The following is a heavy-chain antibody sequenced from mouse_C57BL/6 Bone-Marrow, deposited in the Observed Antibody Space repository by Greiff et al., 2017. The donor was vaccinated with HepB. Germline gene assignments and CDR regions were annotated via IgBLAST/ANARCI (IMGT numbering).Heavy chain of an antibody. CDR1: GYTFTSYW. Sequence: QVQLQQPGAELVKPGASVKMSCKASGYTFTSYWITWVNQRPGQGLEWIGDIYPGSGSTNYNEKFKSKATLTVDTSSSTAYMQLSSLTSEDSAVYYCALRYGKRAMDYWGQGTSVTVSS. CDR2: IYPGSGST. V-gene: IGHV1-55*01. J-gene: IGHJ4*01. CDR3: ALRYGKRAMDY. D-gene: IGHD2-1*01.